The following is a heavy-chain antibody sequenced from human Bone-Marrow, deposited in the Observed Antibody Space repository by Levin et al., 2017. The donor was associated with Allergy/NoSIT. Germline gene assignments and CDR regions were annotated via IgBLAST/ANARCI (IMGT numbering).Heavy chain of an antibody. D-gene: IGHD3-22*01. J-gene: IGHJ4*02. V-gene: IGHV4-59*08. CDR2: IYATRNT. Sequence: SETLSLTCTVSGDSIGDFYWSWIRQTPGKGLEWMGFIYATRNTKYNPSLQSRVTISADTSKNQFSLTLTSVTAADTAVYYCARRNNIGYFDFWGQGALVTVSS. CDR1: GDSIGDFY. CDR3: ARRNNIGYFDF.